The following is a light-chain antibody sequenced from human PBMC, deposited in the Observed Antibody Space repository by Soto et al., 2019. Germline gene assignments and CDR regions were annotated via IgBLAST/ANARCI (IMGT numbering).Light chain of an antibody. CDR3: QHSSDYPLT. CDR2: RAT. CDR1: RNVGSW. J-gene: IGKJ4*01. Sequence: DIQMTQSPSILSSSPVDRATLTCLADRNVGSWLSWYQQKPWKAPKLLIYRATTFEGGVPSRFSGSASGTQSTLTISSVQPDDVATYYRQHSSDYPLTFGGGTKVDIK. V-gene: IGKV1-5*03.